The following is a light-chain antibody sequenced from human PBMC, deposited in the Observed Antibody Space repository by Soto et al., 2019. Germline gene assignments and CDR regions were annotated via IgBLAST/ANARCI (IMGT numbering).Light chain of an antibody. J-gene: IGLJ2*01. CDR1: SSDVGAYNY. CDR2: DVN. CDR3: SSYGGYNNFV. V-gene: IGLV2-8*01. Sequence: QSVLTQPPSASGSPGQSLTISCTGTSSDVGAYNYVSWYQQNPGKAPKLILHDVNQRPSGVPDRFSGSKSGNTASLTVSGLQTEDEGTYYCSSYGGYNNFVFGRGTKLTVL.